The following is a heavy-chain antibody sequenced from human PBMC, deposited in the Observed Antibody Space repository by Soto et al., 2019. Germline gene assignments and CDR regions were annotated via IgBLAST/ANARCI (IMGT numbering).Heavy chain of an antibody. Sequence: ASVKVSCKASGYTFTSYDINWVRQATGQGLEWMGWMNPNSGNTGYAQKFQGRVTMTRNTSISTAYMELSSLRSEDTAVYYCARGYSEYGDSELNYWGQGTLVTVSS. J-gene: IGHJ4*02. CDR1: GYTFTSYD. CDR3: ARGYSEYGDSELNY. D-gene: IGHD4-17*01. CDR2: MNPNSGNT. V-gene: IGHV1-8*01.